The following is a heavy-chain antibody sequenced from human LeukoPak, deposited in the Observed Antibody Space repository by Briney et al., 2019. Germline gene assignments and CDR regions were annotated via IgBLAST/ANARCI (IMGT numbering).Heavy chain of an antibody. Sequence: PSETLSLTCAVYGGSFSGYYWTWIRQPPGKGLEWIGEINHSGSTDYNPSLKSRAIISIDVSKNQFSLKLRSVTAADTAIYYCARDVFVASDAFDVWGHGTMVSVSS. D-gene: IGHD5-12*01. CDR2: INHSGST. CDR1: GGSFSGYY. CDR3: ARDVFVASDAFDV. J-gene: IGHJ3*01. V-gene: IGHV4-34*01.